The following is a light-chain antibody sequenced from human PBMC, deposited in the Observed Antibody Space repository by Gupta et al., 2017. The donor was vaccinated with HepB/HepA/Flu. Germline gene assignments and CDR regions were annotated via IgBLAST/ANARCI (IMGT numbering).Light chain of an antibody. V-gene: IGLV1-47*02. Sequence: QSVLTQPPSASAPPGQRVTISCSGSSSNIGNDNVYWYQQLPGTAPKLLIYNDNLPPSGVPDRFSGSKSGTSASLAISGLLAEDEADYYCGGWDDSRSAYVCGTGTKVTVL. CDR1: SSNIGNDN. CDR2: NDN. J-gene: IGLJ1*01. CDR3: GGWDDSRSAYV.